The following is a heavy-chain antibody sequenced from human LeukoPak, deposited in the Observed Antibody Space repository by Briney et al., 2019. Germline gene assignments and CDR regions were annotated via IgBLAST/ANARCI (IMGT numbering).Heavy chain of an antibody. V-gene: IGHV1-2*02. J-gene: IGHJ4*02. CDR2: INPNSGGT. CDR1: GYTFTGYY. Sequence: GASVKVSCKASGYTFTGYYMHWVRQAPGQGLEWMGWINPNSGGTNYAQKFQGRVTMTRDTSISTAYMGLSRLRSDDTAVYYCARDPDFLYYDSSLFGYWGQGTLVTVSS. D-gene: IGHD3-22*01. CDR3: ARDPDFLYYDSSLFGY.